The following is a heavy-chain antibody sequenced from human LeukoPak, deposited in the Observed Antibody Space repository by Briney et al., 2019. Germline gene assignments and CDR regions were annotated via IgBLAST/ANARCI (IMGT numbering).Heavy chain of an antibody. CDR2: IYTSGST. V-gene: IGHV4-61*02. CDR1: GGSISSGSYY. Sequence: PSQTLSLTCTVPGGSISSGSYYWSWIRQPAGKGLEWIGRIYTSGSTNYNPSLKSRVTISVDTSKNQFSLKLSSVTAADTAVYYCARSPAVYCSSTSCYPPSWFDPWGQGTLVTVSS. J-gene: IGHJ5*02. CDR3: ARSPAVYCSSTSCYPPSWFDP. D-gene: IGHD2-2*01.